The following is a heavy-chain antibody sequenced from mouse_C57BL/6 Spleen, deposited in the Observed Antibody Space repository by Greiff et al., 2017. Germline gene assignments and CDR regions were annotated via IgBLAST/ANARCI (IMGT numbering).Heavy chain of an antibody. CDR3: ARSATGLDY. Sequence: VQLQQPGAELVMPGASVKLSCKASGYTFTSYWMHWVKQRPGQGLEWIGEIDPSDSYTNSNQKFKGKSTLTVEKSSSTAYMQLSSLTSEDSAVYYCARSATGLDYWGQGTTLTVSS. CDR2: IDPSDSYT. CDR1: GYTFTSYW. V-gene: IGHV1-69*01. D-gene: IGHD4-1*02. J-gene: IGHJ2*01.